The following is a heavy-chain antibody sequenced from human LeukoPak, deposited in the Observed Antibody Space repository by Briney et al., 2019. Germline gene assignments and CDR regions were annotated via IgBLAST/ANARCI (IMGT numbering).Heavy chain of an antibody. CDR2: MRNDGSNK. V-gene: IGHV3-30*02. CDR3: AKDMTVTKGYYYYMDV. CDR1: GFTFSSYG. Sequence: SWGTLRLSCAASGFTFSSYGMHWVRQAPGKGLEWVAFMRNDGSNKYYADSVKGRFTMFRDNSKNTLYLQMNSLRAEDTAVYYCAKDMTVTKGYYYYMDVWGKGTTVTDSS. D-gene: IGHD4-17*01. J-gene: IGHJ6*03.